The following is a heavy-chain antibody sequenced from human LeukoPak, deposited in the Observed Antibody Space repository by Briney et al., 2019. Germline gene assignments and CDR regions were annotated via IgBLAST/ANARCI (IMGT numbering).Heavy chain of an antibody. Sequence: AVKVSCKASGGTFSSYAINWVRQAPGQGLEWMGGIIPIFGTANYAQKFQGRVTITADESTSTAYMELSSLRSEDTAVYYCARYTGDGFDPWGQGTLVTVSS. V-gene: IGHV1-69*13. J-gene: IGHJ5*02. CDR3: ARYTGDGFDP. CDR2: IIPIFGTA. CDR1: GGTFSSYA. D-gene: IGHD3-16*01.